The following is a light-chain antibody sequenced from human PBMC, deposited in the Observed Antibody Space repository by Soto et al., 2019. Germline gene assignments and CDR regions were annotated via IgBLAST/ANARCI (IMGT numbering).Light chain of an antibody. CDR2: DVN. CDR3: CSYAGTYHYV. Sequence: QSALTQPRSVSGSPGQSVTISCTGTNSNIGFYNFVSWYQQHPDKAPHLVIYDVNKRPSGVPDRFSGSKSGNTASLTISGLQADDEAEYYCCSYAGTYHYVFGIGTKLTVL. CDR1: NSNIGFYNF. J-gene: IGLJ1*01. V-gene: IGLV2-11*01.